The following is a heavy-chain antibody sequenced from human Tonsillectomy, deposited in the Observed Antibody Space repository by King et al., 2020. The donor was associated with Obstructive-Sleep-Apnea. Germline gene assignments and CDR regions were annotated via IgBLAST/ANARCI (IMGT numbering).Heavy chain of an antibody. V-gene: IGHV4-59*08. D-gene: IGHD1-26*01. CDR2: IYYSGST. J-gene: IGHJ3*02. CDR1: GGSISSYY. CDR3: ASGSGTGIVGVGAFDI. Sequence: QLQESGPGLVKPSETLSLTCTVSGGSISSYYWSWIRQPPGKGLEWIGYIYYSGSTNYNPSLKSRVTISVDTSKNQFSLKLSSVTAGDTAVYYCASGSGTGIVGVGAFDIWGQGTMVTVSS.